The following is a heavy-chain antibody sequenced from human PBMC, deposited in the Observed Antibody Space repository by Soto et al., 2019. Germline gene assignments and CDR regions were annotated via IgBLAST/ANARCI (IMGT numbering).Heavy chain of an antibody. Sequence: GGSLRLSCAASGFTFSSYSMDWVRQAPGKGLEWVSSISSSGSYIYYADSVKGRFTLSRDNANKSLDLQMNSLRAEDTAVYYCARLMSSAYYLDSWGQGIPVTVSS. CDR3: ARLMSSAYYLDS. V-gene: IGHV3-21*01. CDR1: GFTFSSYS. D-gene: IGHD3-22*01. J-gene: IGHJ4*02. CDR2: ISSSGSYI.